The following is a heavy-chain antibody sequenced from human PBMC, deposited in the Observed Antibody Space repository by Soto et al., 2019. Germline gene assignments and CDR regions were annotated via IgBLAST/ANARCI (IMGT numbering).Heavy chain of an antibody. CDR1: GGSFSGYY. V-gene: IGHV4-34*01. D-gene: IGHD2-2*01. J-gene: IGHJ4*02. CDR3: ARASRDCSGLSCAWGGADY. Sequence: SETLSLTCAVYGGSFSGYYWSWIRQPPGKGLEWVGEINHSGSTNYNPSLKSRVTISVDTSKNQFSLKLSSVTAADTAVYYCARASRDCSGLSCAWGGADYWGQGTLVTVS. CDR2: INHSGST.